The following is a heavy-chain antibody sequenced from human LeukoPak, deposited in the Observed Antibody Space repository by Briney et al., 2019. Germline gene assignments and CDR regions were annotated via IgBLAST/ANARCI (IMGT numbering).Heavy chain of an antibody. J-gene: IGHJ4*02. CDR1: RGTLSSYA. CDR2: IIPIFGTA. Sequence: RASVKVSCKASRGTLSSYAIRPVRQAPGQGLEWMGRIIPIFGTANYAQKFQGRVTITADKSTSTAYMELSSLRSEDTAVYYCARAGKVVVAAADWGQGTLVTVSS. D-gene: IGHD2-15*01. CDR3: ARAGKVVVAAAD. V-gene: IGHV1-69*06.